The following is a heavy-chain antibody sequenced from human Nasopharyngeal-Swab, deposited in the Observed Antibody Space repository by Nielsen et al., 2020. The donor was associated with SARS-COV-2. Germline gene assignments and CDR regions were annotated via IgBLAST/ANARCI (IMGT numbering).Heavy chain of an antibody. Sequence: GGSLRPSCAASGFTFSDYYMSWVRQAPGKGLEWVANIKQDGSEKYYVDSVKGRFTISRDNAKNSLYLQMNSLRAEETAVYYCARYAGTARAAVFDYWGQGTLVTVSS. V-gene: IGHV3-7*01. D-gene: IGHD2-8*01. CDR1: GFTFSDYY. CDR2: IKQDGSEK. CDR3: ARYAGTARAAVFDY. J-gene: IGHJ4*02.